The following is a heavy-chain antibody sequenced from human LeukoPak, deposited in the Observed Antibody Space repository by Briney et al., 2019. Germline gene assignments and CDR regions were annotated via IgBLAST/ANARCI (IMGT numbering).Heavy chain of an antibody. J-gene: IGHJ3*02. Sequence: GGSLRLSCAASGFTFSSYAMSWVRQAPGKGLEWVSAISGSGGGTYYTDSVKGRFTISRDNSKNTLSLQMNSLRAEDTAVYFCAKRGYCSSTTCSVGAFDIWGQGTMVTVSS. D-gene: IGHD2-2*01. CDR1: GFTFSSYA. CDR2: ISGSGGGT. V-gene: IGHV3-23*01. CDR3: AKRGYCSSTTCSVGAFDI.